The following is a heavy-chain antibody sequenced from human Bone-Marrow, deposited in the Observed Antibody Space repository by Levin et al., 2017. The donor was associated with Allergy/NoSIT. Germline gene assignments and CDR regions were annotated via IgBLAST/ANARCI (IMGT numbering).Heavy chain of an antibody. CDR1: GFTFSRHA. CDR3: ATQAGGTTWPHFDY. Sequence: GGSLRLSCAASGFTFSRHAMHWIRQAPDKGLEWMAIISDDGNTKTYADSVRGRFTISRDNSKNTLYLQMNSLRGEDTAVYYCATQAGGTTWPHFDYWGQGTLVTVSS. D-gene: IGHD6-13*01. J-gene: IGHJ4*02. CDR2: ISDDGNTK. V-gene: IGHV3-30-3*01.